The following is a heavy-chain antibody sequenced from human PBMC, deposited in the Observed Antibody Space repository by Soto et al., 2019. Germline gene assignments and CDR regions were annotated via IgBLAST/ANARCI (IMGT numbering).Heavy chain of an antibody. CDR3: AKERDTAMVLASPFDY. CDR2: ISYDGSNK. J-gene: IGHJ4*02. CDR1: GFTFSSYG. V-gene: IGHV3-30*18. D-gene: IGHD5-18*01. Sequence: LRLSCAASGFTFSSYGMHWVRQAPGKGLEWGAGISYDGSNKYYADSVKGRFTISRDNSKNTLYLQMNSLRAEETAVYYCAKERDTAMVLASPFDYWGQGTLVTVSS.